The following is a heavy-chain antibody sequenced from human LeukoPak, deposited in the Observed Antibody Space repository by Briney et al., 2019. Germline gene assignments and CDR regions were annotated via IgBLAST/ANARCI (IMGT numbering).Heavy chain of an antibody. D-gene: IGHD2-21*02. CDR2: IWYDGSNK. CDR3: ARALGHIVVVTAIQRVDY. V-gene: IGHV3-33*03. Sequence: GRSLRLSCAASGFTFSSYGMHWVRQAPGKGLEWVAVIWYDGSNKYYADSVKGRFTISRDNAKNSLYLQMNSLRAEDTAVYYCARALGHIVVVTAIQRVDYWGQGTLVTVSS. CDR1: GFTFSSYG. J-gene: IGHJ4*02.